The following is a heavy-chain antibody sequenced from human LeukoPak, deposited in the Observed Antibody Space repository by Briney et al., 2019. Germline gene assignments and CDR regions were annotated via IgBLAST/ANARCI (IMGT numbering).Heavy chain of an antibody. D-gene: IGHD3-10*01. CDR3: ARGFRGANWFDP. V-gene: IGHV3-7*04. CDR1: GFTFSSYW. J-gene: IGHJ5*02. CDR2: IKQDSSER. Sequence: HPGGSLRLSCAASGFTFSSYWMTWVRQAPGRGLEWVANIKQDSSERYYVDSVKGRFTISRDNANNSLFLQMNSLRGEDTAVYYCARGFRGANWFDPWGQGTLVAVSS.